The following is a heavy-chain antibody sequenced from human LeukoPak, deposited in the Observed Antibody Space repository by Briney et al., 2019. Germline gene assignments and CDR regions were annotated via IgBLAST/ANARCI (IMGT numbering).Heavy chain of an antibody. CDR1: GDSVSSNSAA. V-gene: IGHV6-1*01. D-gene: IGHD3-10*01. Sequence: SQTLSLTFAISGDSVSSNSAAWNWLRQSPSRGLEWLGRTYYGSKWYNYYAVAVESLITINPDTTKNLFFLQLTSFTSEDTAVYYCARDGVWFGELSYYYYGMDAWGQGTTVTASS. CDR2: TYYGSKWYN. J-gene: IGHJ6*02. CDR3: ARDGVWFGELSYYYYGMDA.